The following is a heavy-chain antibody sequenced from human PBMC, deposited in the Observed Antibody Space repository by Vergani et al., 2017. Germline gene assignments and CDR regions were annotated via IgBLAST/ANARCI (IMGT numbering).Heavy chain of an antibody. CDR3: AGDPRGYGGDPEDYYYGMDV. CDR1: GATFRSNT. J-gene: IGHJ6*02. V-gene: IGHV1-69*08. Sequence: QVQLVQSGAEVKKPGSSVKVSCKASGATFRSNTISWVRQVHGQGLEWMGRIIPVLGKTKYAQDFQGRLTITADTSTSTAYMELTSLRSQDTAVYYCAGDPRGYGGDPEDYYYGMDVWGQGTTVTVSS. D-gene: IGHD2-21*02. CDR2: IIPVLGKT.